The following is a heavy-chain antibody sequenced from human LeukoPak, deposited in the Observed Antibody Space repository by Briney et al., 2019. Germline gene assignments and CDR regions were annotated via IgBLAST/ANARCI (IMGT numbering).Heavy chain of an antibody. CDR1: GGSISSYY. J-gene: IGHJ4*02. D-gene: IGHD5-24*01. V-gene: IGHV4-59*01. CDR2: IYYSGST. CDR3: ARSPSRTRDVDY. Sequence: KPSETLSLTCTVSGGSISSYYWSWIRQPPGKGLEWIGYIYYSGSTNYNPSLKSRVTISVDTSKNQFSLKLSSVTAADTAVYYCARSPSRTRDVDYWGQGTLVTVSS.